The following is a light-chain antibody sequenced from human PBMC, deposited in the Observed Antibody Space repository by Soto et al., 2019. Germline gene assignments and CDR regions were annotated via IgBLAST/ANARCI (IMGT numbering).Light chain of an antibody. J-gene: IGLJ3*02. CDR1: SSDVGAYNS. Sequence: QSVLTQPASVSGSPGQSITISCTGTSSDVGAYNSVSWYQHHPGKVPELMIFEVTNRPSGVSNRFSGSKSGNTASLTISGLQAEYEADYYCSSYTTSSTQVFGGGTKLTVL. CDR3: SSYTTSSTQV. V-gene: IGLV2-14*01. CDR2: EVT.